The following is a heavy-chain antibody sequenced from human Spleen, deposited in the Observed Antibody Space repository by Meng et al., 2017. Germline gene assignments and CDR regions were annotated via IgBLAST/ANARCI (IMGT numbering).Heavy chain of an antibody. CDR3: ARDGPGTIDY. Sequence: QVQLVQSGAEVKKPGASVKVSCKASGYTFTGYYMHWVRQAPGQGLEWMGRINPDGGTNYAQKFQGRVTVTWDTSISTAYMELRSLTSDDTAVYSCARDGPGTIDYWGQGTLVTVSS. V-gene: IGHV1-2*06. CDR1: GYTFTGYY. D-gene: IGHD1/OR15-1a*01. CDR2: INPDGGT. J-gene: IGHJ4*02.